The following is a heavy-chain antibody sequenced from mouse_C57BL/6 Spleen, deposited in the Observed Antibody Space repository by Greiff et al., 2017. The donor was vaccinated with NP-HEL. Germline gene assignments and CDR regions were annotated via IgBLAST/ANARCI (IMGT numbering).Heavy chain of an antibody. CDR2: ISSGGGYT. D-gene: IGHD1-1*01. V-gene: IGHV5-6*01. CDR1: GFTFSSYG. CDR3: ARQGIYYYGSSYERSYFDY. Sequence: EVKVVESGGDLVKPGGSLKLSCAASGFTFSSYGMSWVRQTPDKRLEWVATISSGGGYTYYPDSVKGRFTISRDNAKNTLYLQMSSLKSEDTAMYYCARQGIYYYGSSYERSYFDYWGQGTTLTVSS. J-gene: IGHJ2*01.